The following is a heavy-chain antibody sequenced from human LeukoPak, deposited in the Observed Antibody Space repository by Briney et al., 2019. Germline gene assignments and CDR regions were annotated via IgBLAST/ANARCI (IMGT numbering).Heavy chain of an antibody. CDR3: AKAEATYYYDSSGYYYADY. CDR1: GFTFDDYA. V-gene: IGHV3-9*01. CDR2: ISWNSGSI. J-gene: IGHJ4*02. Sequence: GGSLRLSCAASGFTFDDYAMHWVRHAPGKGLEWVSGISWNSGSIGYADSVKGRFTISRDNAKNSLYLQMNSLRAEDTALYYCAKAEATYYYDSSGYYYADYWGQGTLVTVSS. D-gene: IGHD3-22*01.